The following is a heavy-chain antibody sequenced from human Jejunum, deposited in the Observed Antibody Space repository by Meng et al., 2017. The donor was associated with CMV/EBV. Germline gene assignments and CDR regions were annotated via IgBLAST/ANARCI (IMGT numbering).Heavy chain of an antibody. V-gene: IGHV1-8*01. Sequence: SGSPFPSYGIYWVRQAPRQGLGWMGWMSAYRGNTGSAQGFQGRVTLTSNTSIGTAYMELNSLRSEDTAVYYCARGYWSRHNSGSFDNWGQGTLVTVSS. CDR1: GSPFPSYG. CDR2: MSAYRGNT. J-gene: IGHJ4*02. CDR3: ARGYWSRHNSGSFDN. D-gene: IGHD3-10*01.